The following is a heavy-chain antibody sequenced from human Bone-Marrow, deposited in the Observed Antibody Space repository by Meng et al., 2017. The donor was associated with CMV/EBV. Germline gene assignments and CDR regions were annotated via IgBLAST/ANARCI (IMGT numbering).Heavy chain of an antibody. V-gene: IGHV3-66*01. J-gene: IGHJ4*02. Sequence: GESLKISCAASGFTVSSNYMSWVRQAPGKGLEWVSVIYSGGSTNYADSVKGRFTISRDNSKNTLYLQMNSLRAEDTAVYYCAREIRQQLDYWGQGRLVTVDS. CDR3: AREIRQQLDY. D-gene: IGHD6-13*01. CDR2: IYSGGST. CDR1: GFTVSSNY.